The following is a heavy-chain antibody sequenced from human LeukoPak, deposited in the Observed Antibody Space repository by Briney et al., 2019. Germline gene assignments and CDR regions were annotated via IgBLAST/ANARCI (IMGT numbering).Heavy chain of an antibody. V-gene: IGHV3-21*01. CDR1: GFTFSSYA. CDR2: ISSSSSYI. D-gene: IGHD3-22*01. CDR3: ARGKYYDSSGYDY. Sequence: GGSLRLSCAASGFTFSSYAMNWVRQAPGKGLEWVSSISSSSSYIYYADSVKGRFTISRDNAKNSLYLQMNSLRAEDTAVYYCARGKYYDSSGYDYWGQGTLVTVSS. J-gene: IGHJ4*02.